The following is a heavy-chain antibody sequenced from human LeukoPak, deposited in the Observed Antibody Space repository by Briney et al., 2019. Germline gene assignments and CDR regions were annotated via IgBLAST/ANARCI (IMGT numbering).Heavy chain of an antibody. CDR1: GFTFSIYG. CDR2: IRYDGSNK. CDR3: ASITDY. Sequence: GGSLRLSCAASGFTFSIYGMHWVRQAPDKGLEWVSFIRYDGSNKYYADSVKGRFTISRDNSKNTLYLRMNSLRAEDTAVYYCASITDYWGQGTLVTVSS. J-gene: IGHJ4*02. V-gene: IGHV3-30*02. D-gene: IGHD2/OR15-2a*01.